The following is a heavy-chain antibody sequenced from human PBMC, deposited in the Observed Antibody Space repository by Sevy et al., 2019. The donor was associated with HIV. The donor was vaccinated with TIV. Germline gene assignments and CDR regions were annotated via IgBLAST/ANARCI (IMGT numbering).Heavy chain of an antibody. CDR1: GFTFSSST. CDR2: SSGTGDDT. J-gene: IGHJ4*02. Sequence: GGSLRLSCAASGFTFSSSTMSWVRQTPGKGLEWVSSSGTGDDTYYADSVKGRFTISRDNFKTTLYLQMRSLRAEDSAVYFCARRVSLTGTTDWGQGSLVTVSS. V-gene: IGHV3-23*01. CDR3: ARRVSLTGTTD. D-gene: IGHD1-7*01.